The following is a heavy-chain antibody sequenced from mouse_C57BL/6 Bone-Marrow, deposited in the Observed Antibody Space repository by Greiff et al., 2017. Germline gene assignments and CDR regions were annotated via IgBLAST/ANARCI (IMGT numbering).Heavy chain of an antibody. CDR1: GYTFTSYW. Sequence: VKLQESGAELVKPGASVKVSCKASGYTFTSYWMHWVKQRPGQGLEWIGRIHPSDSDTNYNQKFKGKATLTVDKSSSTSYMQLSNLTSEDSAVDYCAISDFDYWGQGTTLTVSS. V-gene: IGHV1-74*01. J-gene: IGHJ2*01. CDR2: IHPSDSDT. CDR3: AISDFDY.